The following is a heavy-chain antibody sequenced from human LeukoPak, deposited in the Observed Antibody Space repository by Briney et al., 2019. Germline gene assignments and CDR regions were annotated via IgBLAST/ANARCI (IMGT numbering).Heavy chain of an antibody. CDR1: GGSFSGYY. Sequence: SETLSLTCALYGGSFSGYYWSWIRQTPGKGLEWIGEINHSGSTNHNPSLKSRVTISIDTSKNQFSLKLSSVTAADTAVYYCARGIAVGRQHNWFDPWGQGTLVTVSS. CDR3: ARGIAVGRQHNWFDP. J-gene: IGHJ5*02. D-gene: IGHD6-19*01. V-gene: IGHV4-34*01. CDR2: INHSGST.